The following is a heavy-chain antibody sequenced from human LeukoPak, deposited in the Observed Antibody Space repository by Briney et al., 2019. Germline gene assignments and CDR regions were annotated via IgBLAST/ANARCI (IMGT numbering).Heavy chain of an antibody. V-gene: IGHV4-4*02. CDR1: GDSINSLDL. D-gene: IGHD3-22*01. Sequence: SETLSLTCTVSGDSINSLDLWSWVRQPPGKGLEWIGEMYLSGTTHSNPSVKSRVTISIDKSKNQFSLKLSSVTAADTALYYCARDYSDISGQASVAFDIWGQGTMVTVSS. J-gene: IGHJ3*02. CDR3: ARDYSDISGQASVAFDI. CDR2: MYLSGTT.